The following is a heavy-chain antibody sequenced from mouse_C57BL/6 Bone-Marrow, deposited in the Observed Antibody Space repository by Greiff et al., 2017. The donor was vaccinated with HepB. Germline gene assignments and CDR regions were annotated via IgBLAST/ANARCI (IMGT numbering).Heavy chain of an antibody. Sequence: QVQLKQSGAELVKPGASVELSCKASGYTFTSYWMQWVKQRPGQGLEWIGEIDPSDSYTNYNQKFKGKATLTVDTSSSTAYMQLSSLTSEDSAVYYCARKKGIDYWGQGTTLTVSS. CDR3: ARKKGIDY. CDR2: IDPSDSYT. J-gene: IGHJ2*01. V-gene: IGHV1-50*01. CDR1: GYTFTSYW.